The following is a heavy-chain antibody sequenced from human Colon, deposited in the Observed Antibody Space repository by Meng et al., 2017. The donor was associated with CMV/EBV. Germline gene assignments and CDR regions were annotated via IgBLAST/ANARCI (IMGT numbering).Heavy chain of an antibody. V-gene: IGHV4-4*07. Sequence: QVHLQEAGPRLVKPSETLSLTCTVPGDSIKNYYWTWLRQPAGKGLEWLGRIHYSGGTDDNPSLKSRVTLSIDTSKNQLSLKIYSVTAADTAVYYCARAGARGVPVDLWGQGTLVTVSS. CDR1: GDSIKNYY. D-gene: IGHD3-10*01. CDR2: IHYSGGT. CDR3: ARAGARGVPVDL. J-gene: IGHJ4*02.